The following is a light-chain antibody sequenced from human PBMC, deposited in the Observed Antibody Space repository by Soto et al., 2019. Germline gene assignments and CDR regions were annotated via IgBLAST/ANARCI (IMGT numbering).Light chain of an antibody. CDR1: QSISSR. Sequence: DIQMTQSPSTLSASVGDRATITCRASQSISSRLAWYQQKPGKAPKLLIYKASSLESGVPSRFSGSVSGTEFTLTISSLQPDDFATYYCQQYNSYPWTFGQGTKVEIK. J-gene: IGKJ1*01. CDR2: KAS. V-gene: IGKV1-5*03. CDR3: QQYNSYPWT.